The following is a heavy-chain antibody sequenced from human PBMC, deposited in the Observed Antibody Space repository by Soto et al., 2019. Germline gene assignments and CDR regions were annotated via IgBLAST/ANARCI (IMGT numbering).Heavy chain of an antibody. CDR3: ARRAGGEAYDFWSGYYFDY. D-gene: IGHD3-3*01. V-gene: IGHV5-10-1*01. CDR1: GYSFTSYW. J-gene: IGHJ4*02. CDR2: IDPSDSYT. Sequence: GESLKISCKGSGYSFTSYWISWVRQMPGKGLEWMGRIDPSDSYTNYSPSFQGHVTISADKSISTAYLQWSSLKASDTAMYYFARRAGGEAYDFWSGYYFDYWGQGTLVTVSS.